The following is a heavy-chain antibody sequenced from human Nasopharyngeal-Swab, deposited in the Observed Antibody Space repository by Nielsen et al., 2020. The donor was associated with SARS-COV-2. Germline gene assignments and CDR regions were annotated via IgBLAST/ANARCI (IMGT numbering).Heavy chain of an antibody. CDR1: GYTFTSYA. CDR2: INTNTGNP. Sequence: ASVKVSCKDSGYTFTSYAMNWVRQAPGQGLEWMGWINTNTGNPTYAQGFTGRFVFSLDTSVSTAYLQICSLKAEDTAVYYCARGGAYYYGSGSYRTNWFDPWGQGTLVTVSS. CDR3: ARGGAYYYGSGSYRTNWFDP. D-gene: IGHD3-10*01. J-gene: IGHJ5*02. V-gene: IGHV7-4-1*01.